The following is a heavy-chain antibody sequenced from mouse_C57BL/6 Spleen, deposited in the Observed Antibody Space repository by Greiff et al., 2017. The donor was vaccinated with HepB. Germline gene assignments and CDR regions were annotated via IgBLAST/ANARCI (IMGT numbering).Heavy chain of an antibody. V-gene: IGHV5-16*01. D-gene: IGHD2-4*01. Sequence: EVKLVESEGGLVQPGSSMKLSCTASGFTFSDYYMAWVRQVPEKGLEWVANINYDGSSTYYLDSLKSRFIISRDNAKNILYLQMSSLKSEDTATYYCARVGLPYYFDYWGQGTTLTVSS. CDR2: INYDGSST. CDR1: GFTFSDYY. CDR3: ARVGLPYYFDY. J-gene: IGHJ2*01.